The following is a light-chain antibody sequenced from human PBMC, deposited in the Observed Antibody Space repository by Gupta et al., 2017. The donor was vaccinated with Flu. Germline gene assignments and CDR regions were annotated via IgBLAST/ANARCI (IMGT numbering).Light chain of an antibody. CDR2: KAS. Sequence: SPSTLSASVGDRVNITCRASQSISIWLAWYQQKPGKVPKLLIYKASTLETGVPSRFSGSGSGTEFTLTINSLQHDDSATYYCQRYYSLWTFGQGTRVEVK. J-gene: IGKJ1*01. CDR1: QSISIW. V-gene: IGKV1-5*03. CDR3: QRYYSLWT.